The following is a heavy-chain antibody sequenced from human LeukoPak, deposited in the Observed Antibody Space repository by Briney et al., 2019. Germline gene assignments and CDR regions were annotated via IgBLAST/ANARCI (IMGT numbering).Heavy chain of an antibody. Sequence: GGSLRLSCAASGFTFSSYWMSWVRQAPGKGLEWVANIKQDGSEKYYVDSVKGRFTISRDNAKNSLYLQMNSLRAEDTAVYYCAKVAIFGPFDYWGQGTLVTVSS. D-gene: IGHD3-3*01. J-gene: IGHJ4*02. CDR3: AKVAIFGPFDY. V-gene: IGHV3-7*03. CDR2: IKQDGSEK. CDR1: GFTFSSYW.